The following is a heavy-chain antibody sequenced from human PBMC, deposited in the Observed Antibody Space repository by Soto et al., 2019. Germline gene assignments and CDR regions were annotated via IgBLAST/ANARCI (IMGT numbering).Heavy chain of an antibody. CDR2: ISRSSATTYT. CDR3: AKAPQGYCSGGSCYPLDY. D-gene: IGHD2-15*01. J-gene: IGHJ4*02. CDR1: GFTFSSYA. Sequence: EVQLLESGGGLVQPGGSLRLSCVASGFTFSSYAMNWVRQAPGKGLEWVSGISRSSATTYTYHAGSVKGRFTISRDNSKNTLYLQMDSLRPEDTAIYYCAKAPQGYCSGGSCYPLDYWGQGTLVTVSS. V-gene: IGHV3-23*01.